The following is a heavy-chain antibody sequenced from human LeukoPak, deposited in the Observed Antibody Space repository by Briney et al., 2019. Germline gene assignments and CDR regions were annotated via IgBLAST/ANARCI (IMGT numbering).Heavy chain of an antibody. CDR2: INSNGSPT. V-gene: IGHV3-74*01. D-gene: IGHD3-10*01. J-gene: IGHJ4*02. Sequence: GALRLSCAASGFTFSSYWMHWVRQAPGKGLVWVSRINSNGSPTQYADSVGGRFTISRDNAKNTLYLQMNSLRAEDTAVYYCAGDLISGSGSLGYWGQGTLVTVSS. CDR3: AGDLISGSGSLGY. CDR1: GFTFSSYW.